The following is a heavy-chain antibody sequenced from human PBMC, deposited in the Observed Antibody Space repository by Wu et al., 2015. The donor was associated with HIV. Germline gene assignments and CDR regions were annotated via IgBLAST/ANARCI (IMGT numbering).Heavy chain of an antibody. J-gene: IGHJ4*02. CDR2: ISTYNGNR. CDR3: ARVGCSSISCWYYFDY. V-gene: IGHV1-18*01. CDR1: GYTFTTYG. Sequence: QVQLVQSGAEVKKPGASVKVSCKASGYTFTTYGISWVRQAPGHGLEWMGWISTYNGNRNYVQKFQGRVTMTTDTSTNTAYMELRSLRSDDTAIYYCARVGCSSISCWYYFDYWGQGTLVTVSS. D-gene: IGHD2-2*01.